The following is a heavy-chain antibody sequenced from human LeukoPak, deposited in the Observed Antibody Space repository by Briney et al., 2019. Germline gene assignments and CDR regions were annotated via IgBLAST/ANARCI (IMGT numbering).Heavy chain of an antibody. CDR3: ARVEFNATSLPGRVYYYYYMDV. Sequence: GGSLRLSCAASGFTFSSYSMNWVRQAPGKGLEWVSYISSSSSTIYYADSVKGRFTISRDNAKNSLYLQMNGLRAEDTAVYYCARVEFNATSLPGRVYYYYYMDVWGKGTTVTVSS. CDR2: ISSSSSTI. V-gene: IGHV3-48*04. CDR1: GFTFSSYS. D-gene: IGHD3-10*01. J-gene: IGHJ6*03.